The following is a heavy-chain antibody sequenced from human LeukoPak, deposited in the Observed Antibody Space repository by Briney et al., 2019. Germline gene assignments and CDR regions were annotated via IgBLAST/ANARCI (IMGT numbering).Heavy chain of an antibody. J-gene: IGHJ3*02. D-gene: IGHD3-22*01. Sequence: GSLRLPCAASGFTFSSYEMNWVRQAPGKGLEWIGEINHSGSTNYNPSLKSRVTILVDTSKNQFSLKLSSVTAADTAVYYCARARNYYDSSGYYYEGDAFDIWGQGTMVTVSS. CDR1: GFTFSSYE. CDR2: INHSGST. V-gene: IGHV4-34*01. CDR3: ARARNYYDSSGYYYEGDAFDI.